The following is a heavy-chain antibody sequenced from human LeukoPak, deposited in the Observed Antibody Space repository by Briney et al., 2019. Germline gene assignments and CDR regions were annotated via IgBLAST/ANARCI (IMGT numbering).Heavy chain of an antibody. CDR1: GFTFSSYW. J-gene: IGHJ6*03. CDR3: ARSYDFWSGYYYYYYYMDV. V-gene: IGHV3-7*01. Sequence: GGSLRLSCAASGFTFSSYWMSWVRQAPGKGLEWVANIKQDGSEKYYVDSVKGRFTISRDNAKNSLYLQMNSLRAEDTAVYYCARSYDFWSGYYYYYYYMDVWGKGTTVTVSS. D-gene: IGHD3-3*01. CDR2: IKQDGSEK.